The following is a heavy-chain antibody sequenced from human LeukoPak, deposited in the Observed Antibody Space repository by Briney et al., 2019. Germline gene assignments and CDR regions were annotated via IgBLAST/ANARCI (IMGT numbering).Heavy chain of an antibody. CDR1: GGSISSNSYY. CDR3: ARGTYYDSSGYFDY. D-gene: IGHD3-22*01. Sequence: SETLSLTCTVSGGSISSNSYYWGWIRQPPGKGLEWIGSIYYSGSTYYNPSLKSRVTISVDTSKNQFSLKLSSVTAADTAVYYCARGTYYDSSGYFDYWGQGTLVTVSS. J-gene: IGHJ4*02. V-gene: IGHV4-39*07. CDR2: IYYSGST.